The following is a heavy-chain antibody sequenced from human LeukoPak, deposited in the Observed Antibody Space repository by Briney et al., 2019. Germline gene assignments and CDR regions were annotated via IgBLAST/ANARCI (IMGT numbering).Heavy chain of an antibody. Sequence: SETLSLTCAVYGGSFTKHQWSWIRQPPGKGLEWIGAINDGGSTNYNPSLKSRVTISVDTSKNQFSLKLSSVTAADTAVYYCARAWAAGADGMDVWGQGTTVTVSS. CDR3: ARAWAAGADGMDV. V-gene: IGHV4-34*01. CDR2: INDGGST. CDR1: GGSFTKHQ. J-gene: IGHJ6*02. D-gene: IGHD6-13*01.